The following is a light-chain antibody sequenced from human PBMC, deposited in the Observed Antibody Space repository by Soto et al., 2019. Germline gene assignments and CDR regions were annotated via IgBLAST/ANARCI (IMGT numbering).Light chain of an antibody. CDR1: QSISNY. J-gene: IGKJ1*01. CDR3: HQNYNVPPWT. Sequence: DIQMTQSPSSLSASVGDRVTITCRASQSISNYLDWYQLKPGKAPKLLIYDASSLQSGVPSRFTGSCSGTDFTLTISNLQAEYFATYYCHQNYNVPPWTFGQGTKVEIK. V-gene: IGKV1-39*01. CDR2: DAS.